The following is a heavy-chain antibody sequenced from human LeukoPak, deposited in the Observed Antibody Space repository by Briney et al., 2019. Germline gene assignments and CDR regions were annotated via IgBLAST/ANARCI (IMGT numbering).Heavy chain of an antibody. CDR2: ISWNSGSI. J-gene: IGHJ3*02. Sequence: GGSLRLSCAASGFTFDDYAMHWVRHAPGKGLEWVSGISWNSGSIGYADSVKGRFTISRDNAKNSLYLQMNSLRAEDMALYYCAKDSAIFGMGPAFDIWGQGTMVTVSS. CDR3: AKDSAIFGMGPAFDI. CDR1: GFTFDDYA. V-gene: IGHV3-9*03. D-gene: IGHD3-3*01.